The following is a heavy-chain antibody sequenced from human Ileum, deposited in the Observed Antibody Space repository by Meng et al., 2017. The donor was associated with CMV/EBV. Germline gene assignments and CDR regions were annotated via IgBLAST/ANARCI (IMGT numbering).Heavy chain of an antibody. CDR2: IYYSGST. CDR1: GGSISSGCYY. Sequence: QGQLQESGPGLVKPSQTLSLTCTVSGGSISSGCYYWSWIRQPPGKGLEWIGYIYYSGSTYYNPSLKSRVTISVDTSKNQFSLKLSSVTAADTAVYYCARGIGLTDYYDSSGYYYFDYWGQGTLVTVSS. D-gene: IGHD3-22*01. V-gene: IGHV4-30-4*08. CDR3: ARGIGLTDYYDSSGYYYFDY. J-gene: IGHJ4*02.